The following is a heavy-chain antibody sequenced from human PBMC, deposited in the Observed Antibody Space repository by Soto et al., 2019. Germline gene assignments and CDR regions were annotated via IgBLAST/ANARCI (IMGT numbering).Heavy chain of an antibody. V-gene: IGHV3-33*01. Sequence: PGGSLRLSCAASGFTFSSYGMHWVRQAPGKGLEWVAVIWYDGSNKYYADSVKGRFTISRDNSKNTLYLQMNSLKAEDTAVYYCARDQARYSSSSGAFDIWGQGTMVTVSS. CDR1: GFTFSSYG. J-gene: IGHJ3*02. CDR2: IWYDGSNK. D-gene: IGHD6-6*01. CDR3: ARDQARYSSSSGAFDI.